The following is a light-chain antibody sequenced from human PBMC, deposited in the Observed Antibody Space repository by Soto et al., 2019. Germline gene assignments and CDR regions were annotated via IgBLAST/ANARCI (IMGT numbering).Light chain of an antibody. CDR1: QSVDSN. J-gene: IGKJ1*01. CDR3: QQFNKWPRT. Sequence: EIVMTQSPATLSVSPGDGATLSCRASQSVDSNLAWYQQRPGQAPRLIISGAYTRATGIPARFSGSGSGTEFTLTISSLQSEDFAIYYCQQFNKWPRTFGIGTRVEIK. V-gene: IGKV3-15*01. CDR2: GAY.